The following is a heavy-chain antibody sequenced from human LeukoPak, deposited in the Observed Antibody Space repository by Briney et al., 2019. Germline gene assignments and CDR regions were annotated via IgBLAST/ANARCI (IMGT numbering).Heavy chain of an antibody. CDR3: AKDRETYEYTFDY. V-gene: IGHV3-33*06. D-gene: IGHD6-6*01. CDR1: GFSFGTYG. J-gene: IGHJ4*02. Sequence: PGGSLRLSCAASGFSFGTYGIHWVRQAPGKGLEWVAVMWYDGSKDYYADSVKGRFTISRDTSKHTLYLQMNNLRAEDTAVYYCAKDRETYEYTFDYWGQGTLVTVSS. CDR2: MWYDGSKD.